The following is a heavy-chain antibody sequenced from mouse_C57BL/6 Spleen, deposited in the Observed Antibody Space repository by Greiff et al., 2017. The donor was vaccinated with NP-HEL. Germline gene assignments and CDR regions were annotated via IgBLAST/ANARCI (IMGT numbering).Heavy chain of an antibody. D-gene: IGHD2-5*01. CDR2: ISYDGSN. CDR1: GYSITSGYY. V-gene: IGHV3-6*01. J-gene: IGHJ2*01. Sequence: EVKLMESGPGLVKPSQSLSLTCSVTGYSITSGYYWNWLRQFPGNKLEWMGYISYDGSNNYNPSLKNRISITRDTSKNQFFLKLNSVTTEDTATYYCASSNYYFDYWGQGTTLTVSS. CDR3: ASSNYYFDY.